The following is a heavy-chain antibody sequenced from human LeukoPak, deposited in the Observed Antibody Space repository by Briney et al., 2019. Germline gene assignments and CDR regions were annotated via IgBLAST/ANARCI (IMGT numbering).Heavy chain of an antibody. V-gene: IGHV3-73*01. J-gene: IGHJ4*02. CDR3: TRAGDDYVWEDFDY. D-gene: IGHD3-16*01. CDR1: GFTFSGSA. Sequence: GGSLRLSCAASGFTFSGSAMHWVRQASGKGLEWVGRIRSKANSYATAYAASVKGRFTISRDDSKNTAYLQMNSLKTEDTAVYYCTRAGDDYVWEDFDYWGQGTLVTVSS. CDR2: IRSKANSYAT.